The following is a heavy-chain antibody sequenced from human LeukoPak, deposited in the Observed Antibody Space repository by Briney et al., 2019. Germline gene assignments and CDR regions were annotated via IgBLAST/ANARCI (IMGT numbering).Heavy chain of an antibody. D-gene: IGHD6-13*01. CDR2: IRQDGSET. V-gene: IGHV3-7*05. J-gene: IGHJ4*02. CDR1: GFTFSSYW. Sequence: GGSLRLSCAASGFTFSSYWMSWGRQAPGKGLEWVANIRQDGSETYYVDSVKGRFTISRDNAKNSLYLQMNSLRAEDTAVYYCASRAGYSSSWSAFDYWGQGTLVTVSS. CDR3: ASRAGYSSSWSAFDY.